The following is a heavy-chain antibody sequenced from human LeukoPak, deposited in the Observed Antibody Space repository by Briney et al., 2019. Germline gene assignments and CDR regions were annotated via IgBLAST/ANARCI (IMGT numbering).Heavy chain of an antibody. J-gene: IGHJ4*02. D-gene: IGHD3-22*01. Sequence: SETLSLTCVLYGGSSSNYYWNWIRQPAGKGLEWIGRIFLSGSTNCNPSLKSRVTMSIATSKNQFSLSLRSVTAADTAVYYCARENYYDTSDWGQGTLVTVSS. CDR1: GGSSSNYY. V-gene: IGHV4-4*07. CDR3: ARENYYDTSD. CDR2: IFLSGST.